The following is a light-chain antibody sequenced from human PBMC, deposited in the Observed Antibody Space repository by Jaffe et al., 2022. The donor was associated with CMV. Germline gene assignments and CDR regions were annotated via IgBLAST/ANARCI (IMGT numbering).Light chain of an antibody. Sequence: DIQMTQSPSSLSASVGDRVTITCRASQDISRWLAWYQQKPGSAPKLLIYVASSLQGGVPSRFSGSGSGTDFTLTISSLQPEDFATYYCLQANSFPRTFGQGTRVEIK. J-gene: IGKJ1*01. V-gene: IGKV1-12*01. CDR2: VAS. CDR1: QDISRW. CDR3: LQANSFPRT.